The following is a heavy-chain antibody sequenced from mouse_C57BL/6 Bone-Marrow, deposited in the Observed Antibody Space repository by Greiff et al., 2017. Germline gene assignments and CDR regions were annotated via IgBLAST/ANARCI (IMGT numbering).Heavy chain of an antibody. J-gene: IGHJ3*01. CDR1: GFTFSSYG. D-gene: IGHD6-1*01. Sequence: VQLKESGGDLVKPGGSLKLSCAASGFTFSSYGMSWVRQTPDKRLEWVATISSGGSYTYYPDSVKGRFTISRDNAKNTLYLQMSSLKSEDTAMYYCARLQTATAWFAYWGQGTLVTVSA. CDR3: ARLQTATAWFAY. V-gene: IGHV5-6*01. CDR2: ISSGGSYT.